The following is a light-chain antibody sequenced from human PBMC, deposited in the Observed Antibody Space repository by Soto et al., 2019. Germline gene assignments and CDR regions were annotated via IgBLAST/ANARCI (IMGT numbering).Light chain of an antibody. CDR1: QSISSW. V-gene: IGKV1-5*03. CDR2: KAS. Sequence: DIQMTQSPSTLSASVGDRVTITCRASQSISSWFAWYQQKPGKAPKLLIYKASSLESGVPSRFSGSGSGTECTLTISSLQPDDFATYYCQQYNNYPCTFGQGTKVEIK. CDR3: QQYNNYPCT. J-gene: IGKJ1*01.